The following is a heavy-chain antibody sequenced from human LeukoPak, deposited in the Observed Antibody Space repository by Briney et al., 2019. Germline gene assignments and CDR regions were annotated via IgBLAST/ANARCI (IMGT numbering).Heavy chain of an antibody. CDR3: ARGNYYDSSGYYQFDY. CDR2: ISSSSSYI. D-gene: IGHD3-22*01. J-gene: IGHJ4*02. Sequence: GGSLRLSCAASGFTFSSYSMNWVRQAPGKGLEWVSSISSSSSYIYYADSVRGRFTISRDNAKNSLYLQMNSLRAEDTAVYYCARGNYYDSSGYYQFDYWGQGTLVTVSS. CDR1: GFTFSSYS. V-gene: IGHV3-21*01.